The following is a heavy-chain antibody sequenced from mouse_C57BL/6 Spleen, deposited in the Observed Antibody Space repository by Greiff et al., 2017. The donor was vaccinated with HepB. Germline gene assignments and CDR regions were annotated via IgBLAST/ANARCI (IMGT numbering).Heavy chain of an antibody. V-gene: IGHV1-80*01. J-gene: IGHJ2*01. CDR3: ARRGEGFHFDY. CDR2: IYPGDGDT. CDR1: GYAFSSYW. Sequence: VQLQQSGAELVKPGASVKISCKASGYAFSSYWMNWVKQRPGKGLEWIGQIYPGDGDTNYNGKFKGKATLTADKSSSTSYMQLSSLTSEDSAVYFCARRGEGFHFDYWGQGTTLTVSS.